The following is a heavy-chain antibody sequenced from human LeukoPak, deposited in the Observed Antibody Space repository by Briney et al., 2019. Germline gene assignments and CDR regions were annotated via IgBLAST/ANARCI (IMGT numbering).Heavy chain of an antibody. CDR3: ARDEYSSGWYEYNWFDP. CDR1: GFTFSSYA. CDR2: LSYDGSNK. Sequence: GGSLRLSCAASGFTFSSYAMHWVRQSPGKGLEGVAFLSYDGSNKYYPDSVKGRFTNSRDNSKNTLYLQMNSLRAEDTAVYYCARDEYSSGWYEYNWFDPWGQGTLVTVSS. V-gene: IGHV3-30*04. D-gene: IGHD6-19*01. J-gene: IGHJ5*02.